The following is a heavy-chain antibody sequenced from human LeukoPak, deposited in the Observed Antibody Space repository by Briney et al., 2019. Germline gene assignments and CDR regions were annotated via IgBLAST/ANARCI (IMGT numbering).Heavy chain of an antibody. V-gene: IGHV3-30*02. CDR2: IRYDGSNK. CDR1: GFTFSNYG. D-gene: IGHD6-13*01. Sequence: GGSLRLSCAASGFTFSNYGMHWVRQAPGKGLEWVAFIRYDGSNKYYADSVKGRFTISRDNSKNTLYLQMNSLRAEDTAVYYCANYRLLGSAAAGTLWGQGTLVTVSS. CDR3: ANYRLLGSAAAGTL. J-gene: IGHJ4*02.